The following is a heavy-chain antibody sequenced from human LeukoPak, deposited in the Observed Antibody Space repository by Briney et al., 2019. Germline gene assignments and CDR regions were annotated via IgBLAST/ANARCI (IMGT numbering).Heavy chain of an antibody. CDR2: IKSKTDGGTT. V-gene: IGHV3-15*01. J-gene: IGHJ3*02. Sequence: GGSLRLSCAASGFTFSNAWMSWVRQAPGKGLEWVGRIKSKTDGGTTDYAAPVKGRFTISRDDSKNTLYLQMNSLKTEDTAVYYCTTGWNWNDGGAFDIWGQGTMVTVSS. CDR1: GFTFSNAW. D-gene: IGHD1-1*01. CDR3: TTGWNWNDGGAFDI.